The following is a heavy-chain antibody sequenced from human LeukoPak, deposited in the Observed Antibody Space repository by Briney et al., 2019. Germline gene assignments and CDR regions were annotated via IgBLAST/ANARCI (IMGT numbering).Heavy chain of an antibody. D-gene: IGHD6-13*01. V-gene: IGHV4-59*08. Sequence: SETLSLTCTVSGGSISSYYWSWIRQPPGKGLEWIGYIYYSGSTNYNPSLKSQVTISVDTSKNQFSLKLSSVTAADTAVYYCARLRIAAAGGGVWFDPWGQGTLVTVSS. J-gene: IGHJ5*02. CDR2: IYYSGST. CDR1: GGSISSYY. CDR3: ARLRIAAAGGGVWFDP.